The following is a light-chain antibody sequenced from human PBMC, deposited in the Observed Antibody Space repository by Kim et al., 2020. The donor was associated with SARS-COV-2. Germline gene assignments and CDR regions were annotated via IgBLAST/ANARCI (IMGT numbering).Light chain of an antibody. Sequence: GKKVPTSCSGSTSNVGNNYVSWYQQHPGTAPNLLIYDNNKRPSGIPDRFSGSKSGASATLGITGLQTGDEAEYYCGTWDSSLNAVVFGGGTQLTVL. CDR2: DNN. CDR3: GTWDSSLNAVV. CDR1: TSNVGNNY. V-gene: IGLV1-51*01. J-gene: IGLJ2*01.